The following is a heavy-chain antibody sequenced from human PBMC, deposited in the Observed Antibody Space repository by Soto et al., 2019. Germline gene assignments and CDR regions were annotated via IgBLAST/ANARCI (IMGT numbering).Heavy chain of an antibody. V-gene: IGHV1-69*06. CDR3: ARESGNYFDD. Sequence: QVQLVQSGAEVKKPGSSLKVSCKASGGTFISHAISWLRQAPGQGLEWVGGIIPIFGTTNYAQKFQRRVTLTADKSTSTVYMELSSLRSDDTAVYYCARESGNYFDDWGQGTLVTVSS. D-gene: IGHD3-10*01. CDR2: IIPIFGTT. J-gene: IGHJ4*02. CDR1: GGTFISHA.